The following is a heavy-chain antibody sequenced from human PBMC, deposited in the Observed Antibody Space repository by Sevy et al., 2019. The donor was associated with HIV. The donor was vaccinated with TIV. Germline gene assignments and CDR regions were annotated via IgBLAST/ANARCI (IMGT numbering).Heavy chain of an antibody. CDR2: IYYSGST. CDR1: GGSISSYH. D-gene: IGHD3-22*01. V-gene: IGHV4-59*01. Sequence: SETLSLTCTVSGGSISSYHWSWIRQPPGKGLEWIGYIYYSGSTNYNPSLKSRVTISVDTSKNQFSLKLSSVTAADTAVYYCARESASPNYDNSGYSVFDYWGQGTLVTVSS. CDR3: ARESASPNYDNSGYSVFDY. J-gene: IGHJ4*02.